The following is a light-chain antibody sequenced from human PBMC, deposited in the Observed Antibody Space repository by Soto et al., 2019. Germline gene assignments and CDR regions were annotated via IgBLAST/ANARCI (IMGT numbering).Light chain of an antibody. Sequence: QSVLTQPPSTSGTPGQRVTISCSGSSSNIGTNNVNWYQQLPGTAPKLLIYDNNQRPSGVPDRFSGSRSGTSASLAISGLQSEDEADYYCAAWDGSLNGWVFGVGTQLTVL. CDR1: SSNIGTNN. CDR2: DNN. J-gene: IGLJ3*02. CDR3: AAWDGSLNGWV. V-gene: IGLV1-44*01.